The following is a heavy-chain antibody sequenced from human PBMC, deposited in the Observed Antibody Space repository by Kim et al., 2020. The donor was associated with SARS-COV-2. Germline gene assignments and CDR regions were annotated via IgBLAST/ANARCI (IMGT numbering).Heavy chain of an antibody. CDR3: ARDSGIAVAGTRYYFDY. CDR1: GFTFSSYG. J-gene: IGHJ4*02. Sequence: GGSLRLSCAASGFTFSSYGMHWVRQAPGKGLEWVAVIWYDGSNKYYADSVKGRFTIYRDNSKTTLYLQMNSLRAEDTAVYYCARDSGIAVAGTRYYFDYWGQGTLVTVSS. CDR2: IWYDGSNK. V-gene: IGHV3-33*01. D-gene: IGHD6-19*01.